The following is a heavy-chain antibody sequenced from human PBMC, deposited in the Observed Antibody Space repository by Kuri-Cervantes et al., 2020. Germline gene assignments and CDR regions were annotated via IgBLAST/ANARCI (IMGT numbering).Heavy chain of an antibody. D-gene: IGHD6-19*01. V-gene: IGHV3-21*01. CDR1: GFTFSSYS. CDR2: ISSSSYI. J-gene: IGHJ4*02. CDR3: ARQEKQWLVLVDY. Sequence: GGSLRLSCAASGFTFSSYSMNWVRQAPGKGLEWVSSISSSSYIYYADSVKGRFTISRDNAKNSLYLQLNSLRDEDTAVYYCARQEKQWLVLVDYWGQGTLVTVSS.